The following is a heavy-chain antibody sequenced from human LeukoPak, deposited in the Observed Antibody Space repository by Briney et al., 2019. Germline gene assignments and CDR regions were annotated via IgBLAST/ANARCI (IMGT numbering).Heavy chain of an antibody. Sequence: GGSLRFSCAASGFTFNGNAISWVGQAPGKGLEWVSTIGGSGDKTFYANSVKGRFTISRDNSKNMLHLQMSSLTGEDTALYYCVRRGDASSGWGDHDYWGQGALVTVSS. D-gene: IGHD6-19*01. CDR1: GFTFNGNA. CDR3: VRRGDASSGWGDHDY. J-gene: IGHJ4*02. V-gene: IGHV3-23*01. CDR2: IGGSGDKT.